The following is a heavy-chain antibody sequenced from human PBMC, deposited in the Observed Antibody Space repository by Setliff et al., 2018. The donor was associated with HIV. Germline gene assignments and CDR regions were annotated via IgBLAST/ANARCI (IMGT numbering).Heavy chain of an antibody. J-gene: IGHJ6*03. Sequence: GASVKVSCKASGYTFTDYYMHWVRQAPGQGLEWMGWINTNTGNPTYAHGFTGRFVFSVDTPVSTAYLRIFNLKAEDTAVYYCTRDHTPPPNYDFWSGQLDLRNIFYYMDVWGTGSPVTVSS. CDR1: GYTFTDYY. CDR3: TRDHTPPPNYDFWSGQLDLRNIFYYMDV. CDR2: INTNTGNP. V-gene: IGHV7-4-1*01. D-gene: IGHD3-3*01.